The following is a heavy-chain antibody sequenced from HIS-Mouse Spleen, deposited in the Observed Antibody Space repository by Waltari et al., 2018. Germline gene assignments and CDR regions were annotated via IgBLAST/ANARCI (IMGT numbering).Heavy chain of an antibody. D-gene: IGHD5-12*01. CDR2: IKSKTDGGTT. CDR3: TTDPNSGYPDY. J-gene: IGHJ4*02. CDR1: GFTFSNAW. V-gene: IGHV3-15*01. Sequence: EVQLVESGGGLVKPGGSLRLSCAASGFTFSNAWMSCVRQAPGKGREWVGRIKSKTDGGTTDYAALLKGKFANSRDDTKNTLYLQMNSLKTEDTAVSYCTTDPNSGYPDYWGQGTLVT.